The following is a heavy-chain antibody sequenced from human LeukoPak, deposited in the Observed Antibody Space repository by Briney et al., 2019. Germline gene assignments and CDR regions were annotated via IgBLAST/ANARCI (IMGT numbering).Heavy chain of an antibody. Sequence: GGSLRLSCAASGFTFSSYAMSWVRQAPGKGLEWVSAISGSGGSTYYADSVKGRFTISRDNSKNTLYLQMNSLRAEDTAVYYCAKDLPMTSTNLPFYYYYGMDVWGQGTTVTVSS. CDR2: ISGSGGST. D-gene: IGHD1-14*01. J-gene: IGHJ6*02. CDR3: AKDLPMTSTNLPFYYYYGMDV. CDR1: GFTFSSYA. V-gene: IGHV3-23*01.